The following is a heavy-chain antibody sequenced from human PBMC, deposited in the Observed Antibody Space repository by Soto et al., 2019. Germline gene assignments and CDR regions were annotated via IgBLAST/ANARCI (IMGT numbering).Heavy chain of an antibody. CDR1: GGSISSGGYS. D-gene: IGHD3-3*01. CDR2: IYHSGST. J-gene: IGHJ4*02. CDR3: ARRVTIFGVVIITYFDY. Sequence: QLQLQESGSGLVKPSQTLSLTCAVSGGSISSGGYSWSWIRQPPGKGLEWIGYIYHSGSTYYNPSLKRRVTISVDRSKNQFSLKLSSVTAADTAVYYCARRVTIFGVVIITYFDYWGQGTLVTVSS. V-gene: IGHV4-30-2*01.